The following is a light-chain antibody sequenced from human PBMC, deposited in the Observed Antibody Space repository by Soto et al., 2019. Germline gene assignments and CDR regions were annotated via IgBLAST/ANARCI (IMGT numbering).Light chain of an antibody. CDR3: QQFGILPWT. CDR2: GAS. V-gene: IGKV3D-20*01. CDR1: QSVTTTY. J-gene: IGKJ1*01. Sequence: EIVLTQSPATLSLSPGERATLSCGASQSVTTTYLAWYQQKPGLAPRLLIYGASRRAPGISDRFTGSVSETDFTLRISRLEPEDFAVYYCQQFGILPWTFGQGTKVEIK.